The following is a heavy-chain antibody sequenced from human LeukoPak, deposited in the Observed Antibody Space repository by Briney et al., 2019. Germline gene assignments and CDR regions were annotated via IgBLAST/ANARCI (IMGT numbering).Heavy chain of an antibody. CDR3: ARRSNAVAVVYYFDY. CDR2: INHSGST. CDR1: GGSFSGYY. V-gene: IGHV4-34*01. D-gene: IGHD6-19*01. Sequence: SEPLSLTCAVCGGSFSGYYWSWIRQPPGKGLEWIGEINHSGSTNYHPSLKRRVTISVDTSKNQFSLKLSSVSAADTAVYYCARRSNAVAVVYYFDYWGQGTLVTVSS. J-gene: IGHJ4*02.